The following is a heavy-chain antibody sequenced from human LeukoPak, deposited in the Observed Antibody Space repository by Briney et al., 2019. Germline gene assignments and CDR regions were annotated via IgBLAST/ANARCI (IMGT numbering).Heavy chain of an antibody. Sequence: GGSLRLSCAPSGFTFSSYWMSWVPHAPGKGLECVSNIKQDGSEVNYVDSVKGGFTIFRDNAKNSLYLQMNSLRAEDTAVYYCASQAYITIFGVVISSPDAFDIWGQGTMVTVSS. CDR1: GFTFSSYW. V-gene: IGHV3-7*01. CDR2: IKQDGSEV. CDR3: ASQAYITIFGVVISSPDAFDI. D-gene: IGHD3-3*01. J-gene: IGHJ3*02.